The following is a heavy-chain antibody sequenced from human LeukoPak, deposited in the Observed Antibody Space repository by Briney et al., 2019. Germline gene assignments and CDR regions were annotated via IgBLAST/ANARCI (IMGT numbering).Heavy chain of an antibody. V-gene: IGHV4-4*07. CDR1: GGSISSYY. CDR3: ARGGTTAGYYFDY. Sequence: PSETLSLTCTVSGGSISSYYWSWIRQPAGRGLEWIGRIYTSGSTNSNPSLKSRVTVSVDTSRDQFSLKLNSVTAADTAVYFCARGGTTAGYYFDYWGQGALVTVSS. CDR2: IYTSGST. D-gene: IGHD1-1*01. J-gene: IGHJ4*02.